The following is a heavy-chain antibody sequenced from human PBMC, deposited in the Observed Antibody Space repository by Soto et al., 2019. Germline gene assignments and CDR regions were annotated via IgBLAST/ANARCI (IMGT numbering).Heavy chain of an antibody. D-gene: IGHD5-18*01. CDR1: GYTFTDYA. CDR3: ARDTGYTFCSLNY. CDR2: MNAGVGNT. Sequence: HVELVQSGADVKKPGASVTISCKASGYTFTDYALHWVRQAPGQRLEWMGWMNAGVGNTLYSQKFQGRITITRDTSASTAYMDLNSLKSEDTAIYYCARDTGYTFCSLNYWGPGTLVTVSS. J-gene: IGHJ4*02. V-gene: IGHV1-3*01.